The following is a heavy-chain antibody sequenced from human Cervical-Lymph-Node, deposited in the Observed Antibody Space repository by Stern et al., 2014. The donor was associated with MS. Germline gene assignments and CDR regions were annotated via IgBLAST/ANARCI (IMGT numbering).Heavy chain of an antibody. D-gene: IGHD4/OR15-4a*01. CDR3: ARLEAGTMVTTSISFDI. V-gene: IGHV4-39*01. CDR1: GGSISSSAYH. J-gene: IGHJ3*02. Sequence: QVQLQESGPGLVTPSETLSLMCTVSGGSISSSAYHWAWIRQPPGQGLEWLGSAYYSGTTYYNPSLQIPVTMSVDTSKNQFFLRLSSVTAEDTAVYYCARLEAGTMVTTSISFDIWGQGTMVIVSS. CDR2: AYYSGTT.